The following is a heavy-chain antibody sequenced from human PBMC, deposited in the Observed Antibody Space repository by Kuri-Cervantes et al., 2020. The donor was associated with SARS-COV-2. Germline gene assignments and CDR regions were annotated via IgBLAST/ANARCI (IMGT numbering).Heavy chain of an antibody. CDR2: IYYSGST. J-gene: IGHJ4*02. D-gene: IGHD2-8*01. Sequence: SETLSLTCTVSGGSISSYYWSWIRQPPGKGLEWIGYIYYSGSTNYNPSLKSRVTISVVRSKNQFSLKLSSVTAADTALYYCARDSYCINGVCLLGYWGQGTLVTVSS. CDR3: ARDSYCINGVCLLGY. CDR1: GGSISSYY. V-gene: IGHV4-59*12.